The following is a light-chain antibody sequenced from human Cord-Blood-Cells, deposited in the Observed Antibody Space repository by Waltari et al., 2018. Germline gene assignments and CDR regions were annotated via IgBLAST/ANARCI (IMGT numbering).Light chain of an antibody. CDR3: CSYAGSSTWV. CDR2: EGS. Sequence: QSALTQPASVSGSPGQPITIPCTVTSSDVGSYNLVSWYQQHPGKAPKPLIYEGSTRPSGVSNRFSGSKAGNTASLTISGLQAEDEADYYCCSYAGSSTWVFGGGTKLTVL. V-gene: IGLV2-23*01. J-gene: IGLJ3*02. CDR1: SSDVGSYNL.